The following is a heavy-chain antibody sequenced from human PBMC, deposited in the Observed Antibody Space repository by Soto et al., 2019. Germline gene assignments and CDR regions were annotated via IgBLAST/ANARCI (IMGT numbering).Heavy chain of an antibody. J-gene: IGHJ4*02. CDR2: ISGSGGST. D-gene: IGHD2-2*01. CDR1: GFTFSSYA. Sequence: EVQLLESGGGLVQPGGSLRLSCAASGFTFSSYAMSWVRQAPGKGLEWVSAISGSGGSTYYADSVKGRFTISRDNSKNTLYLQRNSLRAEDTAVYYCAKAPAAAKTPIDYWGQGTLVTVSS. V-gene: IGHV3-23*01. CDR3: AKAPAAAKTPIDY.